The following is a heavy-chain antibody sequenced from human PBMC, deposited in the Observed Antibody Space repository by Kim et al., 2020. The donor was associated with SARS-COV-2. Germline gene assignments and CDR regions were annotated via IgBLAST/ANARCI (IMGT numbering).Heavy chain of an antibody. CDR1: GFTFSSYW. J-gene: IGHJ6*02. Sequence: GGSLRLSCAASGFTFSSYWMSWVRQAPGKGLDWVANIKQDGSEKYYVDSVKGRFTISRDNAKNSLYLQMNSLRAEDTAVYYCARDRSYYGSEYYYYYGMDVWGQGTTVTVSS. V-gene: IGHV3-7*01. CDR2: IKQDGSEK. CDR3: ARDRSYYGSEYYYYYGMDV. D-gene: IGHD3-10*01.